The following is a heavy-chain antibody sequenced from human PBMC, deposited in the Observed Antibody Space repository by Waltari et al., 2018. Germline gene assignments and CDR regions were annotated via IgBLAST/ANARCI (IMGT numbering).Heavy chain of an antibody. J-gene: IGHJ2*01. CDR2: SNSDGSSI. Sequence: EVQLVESGGGLVQPGGSLRLSCEDSEFTFSLYWMHWVRQVPGKGLEWVSRSNSDGSSISYADSVKGRFTISKDNARNTVYLQMNSLRAEDTAIYYCARGARRTSQTTGWWYFDLWGRGTLLTVSS. CDR3: ARGARRTSQTTGWWYFDL. V-gene: IGHV3-74*01. D-gene: IGHD4-17*01. CDR1: EFTFSLYW.